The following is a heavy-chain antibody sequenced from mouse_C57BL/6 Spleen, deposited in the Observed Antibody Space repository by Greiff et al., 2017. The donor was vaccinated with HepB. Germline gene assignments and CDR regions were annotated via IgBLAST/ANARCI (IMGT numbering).Heavy chain of an antibody. J-gene: IGHJ3*01. Sequence: EVMLVESGEGLVKPGGSLKLSCAASGFTFSSYAMSWVRQTPEKRLEWVAYISSGGDYIYYADTVKGRFTISRDNARNTLYLQMSSLKSEDTAMYYCTRGAYYDYDEGFAYWGQGTLVTVSA. V-gene: IGHV5-9-1*02. D-gene: IGHD2-4*01. CDR1: GFTFSSYA. CDR2: ISSGGDYI. CDR3: TRGAYYDYDEGFAY.